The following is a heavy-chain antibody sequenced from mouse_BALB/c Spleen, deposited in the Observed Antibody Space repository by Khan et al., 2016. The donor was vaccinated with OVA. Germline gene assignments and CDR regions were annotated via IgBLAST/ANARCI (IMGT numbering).Heavy chain of an antibody. CDR2: ISPGSGAT. V-gene: IGHV1-77*01. CDR3: AGSNCFGYTFAY. CDR1: GYTFTDNY. Sequence: QVQLKESGAELARPGASVKLSCKASGYTFTDNYINWVKQRTGQGLAWIGEISPGSGATYYTQKFKGKATLTADKSSTTAYMQLSSLTSEASAVYFWAGSNCFGYTFAYWGQGTLVTVSA. D-gene: IGHD1-2*01. J-gene: IGHJ3*01.